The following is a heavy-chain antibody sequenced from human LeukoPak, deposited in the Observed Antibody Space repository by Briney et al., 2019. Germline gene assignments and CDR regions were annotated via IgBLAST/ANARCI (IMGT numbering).Heavy chain of an antibody. V-gene: IGHV4-4*02. D-gene: IGHD6-13*01. CDR1: GGSISSSNW. CDR3: ARGFRSPPRLAAAGTLNWFDP. Sequence: SETLSLTCAVSGGSISSSNWWSWVRQPPGKGLEWIGEINHSGSTNYNPSLKSRVTISVDTSKNQFSLKLSSVTAADTAVYYCARGFRSPPRLAAAGTLNWFDPWGQGTLVTVSS. CDR2: INHSGST. J-gene: IGHJ5*02.